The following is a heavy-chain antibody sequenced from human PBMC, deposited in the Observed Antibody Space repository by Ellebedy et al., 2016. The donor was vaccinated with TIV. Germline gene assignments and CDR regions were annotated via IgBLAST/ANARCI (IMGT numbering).Heavy chain of an antibody. Sequence: GESLKISXAASGVTFSSYVMHWVRQAPGKGLEWVAVISYDGSNKYYADSVKGRFTISRDNSKNTLYLQMNSLRAEDTAVYYCARATGAYYYGSGSYYPYWGQGTLVTVSS. CDR1: GVTFSSYV. J-gene: IGHJ4*02. V-gene: IGHV3-30*04. D-gene: IGHD3-10*01. CDR2: ISYDGSNK. CDR3: ARATGAYYYGSGSYYPY.